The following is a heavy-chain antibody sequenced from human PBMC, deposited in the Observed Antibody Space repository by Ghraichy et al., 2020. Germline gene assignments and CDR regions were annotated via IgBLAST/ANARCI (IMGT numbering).Heavy chain of an antibody. CDR1: GFTFSSYG. V-gene: IGHV3-33*01. J-gene: IGHJ4*02. Sequence: GGSLRLSCAASGFTFSSYGMHWVRQAPGKGLEWVAVIWYDGSNKYYADSVKGRFTISRDNSKNTLYLQMNSLRAEDTAVYYCARADSGGYHFDSWGQGTLVTVSS. CDR3: ARADSGGYHFDS. D-gene: IGHD3-22*01. CDR2: IWYDGSNK.